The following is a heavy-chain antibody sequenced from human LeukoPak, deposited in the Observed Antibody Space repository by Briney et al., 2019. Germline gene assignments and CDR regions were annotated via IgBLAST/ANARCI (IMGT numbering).Heavy chain of an antibody. J-gene: IGHJ5*01. V-gene: IGHV3-23*01. D-gene: IGHD3-22*01. CDR1: GFTFYMYA. CDR3: AKDRPNFHENSGHYYRRDGDS. CDR2: MCGTAGCT. Sequence: GGSLRLSCQASGFTFYMYAMSWVRQAPGKGLEWVASMCGTAGCTFYPDSVKGRFTISRDNSKNVLDLRMNSLTAEDTAIYYCAKDRPNFHENSGHYYRRDGDSWGQGTLVTVSS.